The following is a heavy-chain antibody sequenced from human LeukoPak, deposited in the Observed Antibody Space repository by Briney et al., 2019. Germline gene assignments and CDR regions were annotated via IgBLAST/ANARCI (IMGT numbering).Heavy chain of an antibody. CDR3: ARDKLPSTRIVVAIPLDY. J-gene: IGHJ4*02. V-gene: IGHV1-18*01. CDR2: ISAYNGNT. Sequence: SVKVSCKASGYTFTSYGFSWVRQAPGQGLEWMGWISAYNGNTNYAQKLQGRVTMTTDTSTSTAYMELRSLRSDDTAVYYCARDKLPSTRIVVAIPLDYWGQGTLVTVSS. CDR1: GYTFTSYG. D-gene: IGHD6-19*01.